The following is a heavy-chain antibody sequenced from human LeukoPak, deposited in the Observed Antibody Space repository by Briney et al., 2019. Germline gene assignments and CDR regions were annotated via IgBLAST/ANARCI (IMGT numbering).Heavy chain of an antibody. Sequence: GGSLRLSCAASGFTFRNYGMHWVRQAPGKGLEWVAVIWYDESNKFYADSVKGRFTISRDTSKNTLYLQMDSLRAEDTAVYYCARFFTSGYSADYWGQGTLVTVSS. J-gene: IGHJ4*02. D-gene: IGHD3-22*01. CDR2: IWYDESNK. V-gene: IGHV3-33*01. CDR1: GFTFRNYG. CDR3: ARFFTSGYSADY.